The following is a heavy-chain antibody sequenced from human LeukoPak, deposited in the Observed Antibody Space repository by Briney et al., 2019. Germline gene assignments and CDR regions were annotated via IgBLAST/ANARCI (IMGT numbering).Heavy chain of an antibody. J-gene: IGHJ6*03. CDR3: ARGITMVRGSYDMDV. V-gene: IGHV3-21*01. D-gene: IGHD3-10*01. CDR1: GFTFTSHA. CDR2: ISSSSNYI. Sequence: PGGSLRLSCAASGFTFTSHAMNWVRQAPGKGPEWVSSISSSSNYIYYTESVKGRFTISRDNAKNSLYLQMNSLRAEDTALYYCARGITMVRGSYDMDVWGKGTTVTVSS.